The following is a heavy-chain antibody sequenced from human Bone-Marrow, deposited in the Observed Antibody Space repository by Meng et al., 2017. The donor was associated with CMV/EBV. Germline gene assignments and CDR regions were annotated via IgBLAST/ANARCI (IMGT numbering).Heavy chain of an antibody. J-gene: IGHJ4*02. CDR2: IDWDDDK. D-gene: IGHD6-13*01. CDR3: ARINSSSWRYYFDY. Sequence: SGPTLVKPTQTLTLTGTFSGFSLSASGMCVSWVRQPPGKALEWLALIDWDDDKYYSTSLKTRLTISKDTSKNQVVLTMTNMDPVDTATYYCARINSSSWRYYFDYWGQGTLVTVSS. V-gene: IGHV2-70*20. CDR1: GFSLSASGMC.